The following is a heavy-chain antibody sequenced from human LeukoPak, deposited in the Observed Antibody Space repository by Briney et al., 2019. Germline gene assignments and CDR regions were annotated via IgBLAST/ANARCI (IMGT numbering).Heavy chain of an antibody. J-gene: IGHJ5*02. Sequence: SETLCLTCTVSGGSISSYYWSWIRQPPGKGRECIGYTYTSGSTNSNPSLKSRVTISVDTSKNQSSLKLSSVTAADTAVYYCARRLTGMGQITWFDPWGQGTLVTVSS. CDR3: ARRLTGMGQITWFDP. CDR2: TYTSGST. D-gene: IGHD3-9*01. CDR1: GGSISSYY. V-gene: IGHV4-4*08.